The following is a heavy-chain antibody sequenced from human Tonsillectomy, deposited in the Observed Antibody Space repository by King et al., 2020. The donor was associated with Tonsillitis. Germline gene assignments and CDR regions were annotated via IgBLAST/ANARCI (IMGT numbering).Heavy chain of an antibody. V-gene: IGHV4-4*07. CDR2: IYTSGST. CDR3: ARETWFGELLQGLDY. CDR1: GGSISSYY. J-gene: IGHJ4*02. Sequence: VQLQESGPGLVKPSETLSLTCTVSGGSISSYYWSWIRQPAGKGLEWIGRIYTSGSTNYNPSLKSRVTMSVDTSQNQFSLKLSSVTAADTAVYYCARETWFGELLQGLDYWGQGTLVTVSS. D-gene: IGHD3-10*01.